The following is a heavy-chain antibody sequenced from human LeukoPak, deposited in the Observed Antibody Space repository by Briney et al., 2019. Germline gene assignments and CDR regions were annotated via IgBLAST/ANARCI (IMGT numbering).Heavy chain of an antibody. D-gene: IGHD3-10*01. CDR1: GGSISSSSYY. J-gene: IGHJ4*02. CDR2: IYYSGST. Sequence: SETLSLTCIVSGGSISSSSYYWGWIRQPPGKGLEWIGSIYYSGSTYYNPSLKSRVTISVDTSKNQFSLKLSSVTAADTAVYYCARFGELFGYFDYWGQGALVTVSS. V-gene: IGHV4-39*01. CDR3: ARFGELFGYFDY.